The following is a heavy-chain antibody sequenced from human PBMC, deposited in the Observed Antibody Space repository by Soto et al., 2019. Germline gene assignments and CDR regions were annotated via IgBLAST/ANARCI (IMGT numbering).Heavy chain of an antibody. V-gene: IGHV4-4*01. J-gene: IGHJ3*02. D-gene: IGHD2-15*01. CDR3: ARDPGYCSGGSCLDDAFDI. Sequence: PSETLSLTCAVSGGSISSSNWWSWVRQPPGKGLEWIGEIHHSGSTNYNPSLKSRVTISVDKSKNQFSLKLSSVTAADTAVYCCARDPGYCSGGSCLDDAFDIWGQGTMVTVSS. CDR1: GGSISSSNW. CDR2: IHHSGST.